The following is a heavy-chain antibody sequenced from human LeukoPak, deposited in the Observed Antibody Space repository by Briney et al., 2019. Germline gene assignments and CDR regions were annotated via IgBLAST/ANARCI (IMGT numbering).Heavy chain of an antibody. CDR3: AKDRYYYYGMDV. Sequence: GGSLRLSCAASGFTFSSSGMHWVRQAPGKGLEWVAVISYDGSNKYYADSVKGRFTISRDNSKNTLYLQMNSLRAKDSAVYYCAKDRYYYYGMDVWGQGTTITVSS. CDR1: GFTFSSSG. V-gene: IGHV3-30*18. J-gene: IGHJ6*02. CDR2: ISYDGSNK.